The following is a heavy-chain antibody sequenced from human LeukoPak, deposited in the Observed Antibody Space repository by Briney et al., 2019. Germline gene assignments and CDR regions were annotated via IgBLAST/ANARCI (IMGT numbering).Heavy chain of an antibody. J-gene: IGHJ6*03. CDR3: ARDRRLWNMDV. Sequence: PGGSLSLSCVASGFTFSDYDVMWIRQAPGKGLEWIAYISSGGNRLYYADSVKGRFTISRDHASRSVYLQMSSLRVEDTAVFYCARDRRLWNMDVWGTGTTVTISS. CDR1: GFTFSDYD. CDR2: ISSGGNRL. D-gene: IGHD4/OR15-4a*01. V-gene: IGHV3-11*04.